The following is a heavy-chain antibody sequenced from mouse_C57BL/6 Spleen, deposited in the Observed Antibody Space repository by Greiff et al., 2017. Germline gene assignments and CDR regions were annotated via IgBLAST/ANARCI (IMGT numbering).Heavy chain of an antibody. V-gene: IGHV1-80*01. J-gene: IGHJ1*03. CDR3: ASSGVVASYFDV. CDR2: IYPGDGDT. Sequence: VQLQQSGAELVKPGASVKISCKASGYAFSSYWMNWVKQRPGKGLEWIGQIYPGDGDTKYNRKFKGKATLTADKSSSTAYMQLSSLTSEDSAVYFCASSGVVASYFDVWGKGTTVTVSS. D-gene: IGHD1-1*02. CDR1: GYAFSSYW.